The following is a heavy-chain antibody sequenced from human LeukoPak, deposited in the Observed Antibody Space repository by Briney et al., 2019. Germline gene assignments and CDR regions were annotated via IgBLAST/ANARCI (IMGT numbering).Heavy chain of an antibody. CDR2: ISSSGSTI. CDR1: GFTFSRYE. CDR3: AELGITMIGGV. J-gene: IGHJ6*04. Sequence: GGSLRLSCAASGFTFSRYEMNWVRQAPGKGLEWVSYISSSGSTIYYADYVKGRVTISRDNAKNSLYLQMNSLRAEDTAVYYCAELGITMIGGVWGKGTTVTISS. D-gene: IGHD3-10*02. V-gene: IGHV3-48*03.